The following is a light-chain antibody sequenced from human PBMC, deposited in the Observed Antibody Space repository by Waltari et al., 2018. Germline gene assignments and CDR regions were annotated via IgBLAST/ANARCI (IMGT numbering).Light chain of an antibody. V-gene: IGLV1-44*01. Sequence: QSVLTQPPSASGTPGERVTISCSGSRSNIGDNAVNWYQHLPGAAPELLIYTDNQRPAGVPARFSGSKSDTSASLGISGLQSEDEATYYCAAWDDSVNGYVFGSGTEVTVL. CDR2: TDN. CDR3: AAWDDSVNGYV. CDR1: RSNIGDNA. J-gene: IGLJ1*01.